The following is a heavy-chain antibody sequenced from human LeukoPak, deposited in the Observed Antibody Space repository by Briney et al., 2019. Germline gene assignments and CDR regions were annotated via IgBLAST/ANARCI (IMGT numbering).Heavy chain of an antibody. D-gene: IGHD6-19*01. J-gene: IGHJ4*02. CDR1: GFTFSSYW. V-gene: IGHV3-7*01. Sequence: GGSLRLSCAASGFTFSSYWMSWVRQAPGKGLEWVANIKQDGSEKYYVDSVKGRFTISRDNAKNSLYLQMNSLRAEDTAVYYCARDWAVAGTFEVDHWGQGTLVTVSS. CDR3: ARDWAVAGTFEVDH. CDR2: IKQDGSEK.